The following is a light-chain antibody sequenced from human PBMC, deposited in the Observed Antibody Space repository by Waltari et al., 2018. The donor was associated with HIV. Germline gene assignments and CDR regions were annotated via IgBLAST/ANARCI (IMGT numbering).Light chain of an antibody. CDR2: GAS. V-gene: IGKV3-20*01. CDR1: QSVRSSY. Sequence: EIVLTQSPGPLSLSPGERATLSCRASQSVRSSYLAWYQQKPGQAPRLLIYGASSRATGIPDRFSGSGSGPDFTLTISRLEPEDFAVYYCQQYGSSPLLTFGGGTKVEIK. J-gene: IGKJ4*01. CDR3: QQYGSSPLLT.